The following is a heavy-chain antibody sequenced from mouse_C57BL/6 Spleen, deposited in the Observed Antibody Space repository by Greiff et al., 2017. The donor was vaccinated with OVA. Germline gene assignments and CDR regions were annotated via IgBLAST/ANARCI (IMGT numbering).Heavy chain of an antibody. CDR1: GYAFSSSW. J-gene: IGHJ4*01. Sequence: QVQLQQSGPELVKPGASVKISCKASGYAFSSSWMNWVKQRPGKGLEWIGRIYPGDGDTNYNGKFKGKATLTADKSSSTAYMQLSSLTSEDSAVYFCARRGYDYDDGYYAMDYWGQGTSVTVSS. D-gene: IGHD2-4*01. CDR2: IYPGDGDT. CDR3: ARRGYDYDDGYYAMDY. V-gene: IGHV1-82*01.